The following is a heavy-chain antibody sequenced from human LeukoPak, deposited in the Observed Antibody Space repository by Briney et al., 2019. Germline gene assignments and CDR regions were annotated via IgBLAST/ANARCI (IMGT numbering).Heavy chain of an antibody. V-gene: IGHV4-38-2*02. D-gene: IGHD3-22*01. Sequence: SETLSLTCTVSGYSISSGYCWGWIRQPPGKGLEWIGSIYHSGSTYYNPSLKSRVTISVDTSKNQFSLKLSSVTAADTAVYFCARGMYYYDSSGYWLEASDIWGQGTKVTVSS. CDR1: GYSISSGYC. J-gene: IGHJ3*02. CDR2: IYHSGST. CDR3: ARGMYYYDSSGYWLEASDI.